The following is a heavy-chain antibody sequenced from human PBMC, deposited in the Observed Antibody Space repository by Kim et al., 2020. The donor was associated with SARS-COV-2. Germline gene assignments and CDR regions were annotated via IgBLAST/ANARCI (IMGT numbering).Heavy chain of an antibody. CDR2: IYPGDSDT. CDR1: GYSFTSYW. CDR3: ARLGERVVVTAIQPLDY. Sequence: GESLKISCKGSGYSFTSYWIGWVRQMPGKGLEWMGIIYPGDSDTRYSPSFQGQVTISADKSISTAYLQWSSLKASDTAMYYCARLGERVVVTAIQPLDYWGQGTLVTVSS. V-gene: IGHV5-51*01. J-gene: IGHJ4*02. D-gene: IGHD2-21*02.